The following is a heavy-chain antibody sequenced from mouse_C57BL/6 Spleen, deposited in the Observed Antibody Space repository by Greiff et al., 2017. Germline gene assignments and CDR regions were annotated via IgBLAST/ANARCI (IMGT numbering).Heavy chain of an antibody. D-gene: IGHD1-1*01. V-gene: IGHV1-77*01. CDR1: GYNFTDYY. CDR3: ARGYYYGSSYPYYAMDY. CDR2: IGPGSGST. J-gene: IGHJ4*01. Sequence: VQLQQSGAELVKPGASVKISCKASGYNFTDYYINWVKQRPGQGLEWIGKIGPGSGSTYYNEKFKGKATLTSDKSSSTAYMQLSSLTSEDSAVYFCARGYYYGSSYPYYAMDYWGQGTSVTVSS.